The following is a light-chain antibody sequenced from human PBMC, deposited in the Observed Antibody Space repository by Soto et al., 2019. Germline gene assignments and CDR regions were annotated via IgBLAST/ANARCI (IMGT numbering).Light chain of an antibody. Sequence: IRMTQSPSTLSASVGDRVTITCRASQSISSWLAWYQQKPGKAPKLLIYKASSLESGVPSRFSGSGSGTEFTLTISSLQPDDFATYYCQQYNSYSWTFGQGTKV. CDR2: KAS. J-gene: IGKJ1*01. CDR3: QQYNSYSWT. CDR1: QSISSW. V-gene: IGKV1-5*03.